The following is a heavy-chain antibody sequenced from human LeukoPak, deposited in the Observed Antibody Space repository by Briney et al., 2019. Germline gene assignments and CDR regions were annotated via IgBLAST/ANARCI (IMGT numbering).Heavy chain of an antibody. J-gene: IGHJ4*02. D-gene: IGHD6-13*01. CDR3: ARDWRDSSSWGGGANFDY. V-gene: IGHV4-59*01. CDR2: IYDSGST. Sequence: SETLSLTCTVSGGSISSYYWSWIRQPPGKGLEWIGYIYDSGSTNYNPSLKSRVTISVDTSKNQFSLKLSSVTAADTAVYYCARDWRDSSSWGGGANFDYWGQGTLVTVSS. CDR1: GGSISSYY.